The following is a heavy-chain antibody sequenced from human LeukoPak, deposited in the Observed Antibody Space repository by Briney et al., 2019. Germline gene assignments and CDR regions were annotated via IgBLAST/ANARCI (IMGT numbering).Heavy chain of an antibody. D-gene: IGHD3-10*01. CDR3: ARCKTYGSGSYCYYGMDV. CDR1: EFTVSSNY. V-gene: IGHV3-53*01. J-gene: IGHJ6*02. Sequence: SGGSLRLSCAASEFTVSSNYMTWVRQAPGKGLEWVSVIYSGGTTYYADSVKGRFTISRDNSKNTLYLQVNSLRAEDTAVYYCARCKTYGSGSYCYYGMDVWGQGTTVTVSS. CDR2: IYSGGTT.